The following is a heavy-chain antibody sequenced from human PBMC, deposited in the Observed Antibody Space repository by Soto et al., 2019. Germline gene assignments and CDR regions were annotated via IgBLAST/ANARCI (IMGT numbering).Heavy chain of an antibody. CDR2: ISKDGVKK. Sequence: PGGSRRPSWAASGFTSSNYALHWVRQAPGKGLEWVAVISKDGVKKYYADSVKGRCTISXXXSXXTXYLXXTXLRPEDTAVYYCAREWRVANPGYWGQGT. CDR1: GFTSSNYA. CDR3: AREWRVANPGY. V-gene: IGHV3-30*04. D-gene: IGHD2-8*01. J-gene: IGHJ4*02.